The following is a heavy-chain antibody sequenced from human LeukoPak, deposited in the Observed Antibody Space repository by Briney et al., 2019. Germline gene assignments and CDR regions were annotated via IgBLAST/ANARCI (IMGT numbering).Heavy chain of an antibody. J-gene: IGHJ6*04. Sequence: PGRSLRLSCAASGFTFSSYGMHWVRQAPGKGLEWVAVIWYDGSNKYYADSVKGRFTISRDNSKNTLYLQMNSLRAEGTAVYSCARDPYSSGRGYYGMDVWGKGTTVTVSS. D-gene: IGHD6-25*01. CDR1: GFTFSSYG. CDR3: ARDPYSSGRGYYGMDV. CDR2: IWYDGSNK. V-gene: IGHV3-33*01.